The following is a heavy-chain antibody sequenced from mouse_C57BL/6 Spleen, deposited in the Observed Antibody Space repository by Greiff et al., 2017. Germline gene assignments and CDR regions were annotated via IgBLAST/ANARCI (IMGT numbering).Heavy chain of an antibody. CDR1: GYTFTDYN. J-gene: IGHJ4*01. V-gene: IGHV1-18*01. CDR3: ARGDYYGSSYAMDY. Sequence: EVQLQQSGPELVKPGASVKIPCKASGYTFTDYNMDWVKQSHGKSLEWIGEINPNNGGTIYNQKFKGKATLTVDKSSSTAYMELRSLTSEDTAVYYCARGDYYGSSYAMDYWGQGTSVTVSS. D-gene: IGHD1-1*01. CDR2: INPNNGGT.